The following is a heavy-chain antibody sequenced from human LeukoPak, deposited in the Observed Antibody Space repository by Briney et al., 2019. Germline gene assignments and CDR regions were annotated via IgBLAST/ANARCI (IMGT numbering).Heavy chain of an antibody. D-gene: IGHD3-3*01. Sequence: PSQTLSLTCTVSGGSISSGSYYWSWIRQPAGKGLEWIGRIHTSGSTNYNPSLKSRVTISVDTSKNQFSLKLSSVTAADTAVYYCARVPYDFWSGYYGAFDIWGQGTMVTVSS. CDR3: ARVPYDFWSGYYGAFDI. V-gene: IGHV4-61*02. J-gene: IGHJ3*02. CDR1: GGSISSGSYY. CDR2: IHTSGST.